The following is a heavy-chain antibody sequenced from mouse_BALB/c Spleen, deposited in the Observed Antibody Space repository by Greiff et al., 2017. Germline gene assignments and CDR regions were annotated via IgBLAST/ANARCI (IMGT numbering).Heavy chain of an antibody. V-gene: IGHV3-6*02. D-gene: IGHD2-1*01. J-gene: IGHJ2*01. CDR3: AREGNGNFPDY. CDR1: GYSITSGYY. Sequence: ESGPGLVKPSQSLSLTCSVTGYSITSGYYWNWIRQFPGNKLEWMGYISYDGSNNYNPSLKNRISITRDTSKNQFFLKLNSVTTEDTATYYCAREGNGNFPDYWGQGTTLTVSS. CDR2: ISYDGSN.